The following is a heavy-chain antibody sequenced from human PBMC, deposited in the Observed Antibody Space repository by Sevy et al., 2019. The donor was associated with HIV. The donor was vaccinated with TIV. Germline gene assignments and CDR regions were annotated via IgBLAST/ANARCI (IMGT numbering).Heavy chain of an antibody. D-gene: IGHD2-15*01. CDR3: ARDVVAARDYYFDY. CDR2: ISYAGDNK. CDR1: GFTFSDFP. Sequence: GGYLRLSCAASGFTFSDFPMHWVRQPPGKGLEWVAVISYAGDNKYYADSVKGRFTISRDNSRNTLYLHVSSLRAEDTAVYYCARDVVAARDYYFDYWGQGTLVTVSS. V-gene: IGHV3-30-3*01. J-gene: IGHJ4*02.